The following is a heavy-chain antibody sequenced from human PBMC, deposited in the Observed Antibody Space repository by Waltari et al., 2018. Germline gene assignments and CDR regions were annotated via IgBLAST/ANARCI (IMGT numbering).Heavy chain of an antibody. J-gene: IGHJ6*02. CDR2: IYYTGST. V-gene: IGHV4-39*01. Sequence: HLQLQESGPGLVTPFETLPLTCTVSGGSTSLATFICGWSRQPTGTGMDWIGSIYYTGSTDYSPSLKSRVTISVDTSKNQFSLRFSSVTAADMAVYYCARHKGVATTFYYGVDVWGQGTTVTVSS. CDR1: GGSTSLATFI. CDR3: ARHKGVATTFYYGVDV. D-gene: IGHD3-3*01.